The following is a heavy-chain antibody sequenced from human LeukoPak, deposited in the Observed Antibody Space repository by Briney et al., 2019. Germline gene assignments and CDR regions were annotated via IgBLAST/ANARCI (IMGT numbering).Heavy chain of an antibody. D-gene: IGHD1-14*01. CDR1: GYSFTSFW. CDR2: IFPGDSDT. V-gene: IGHV5-51*01. J-gene: IGHJ3*02. Sequence: GESLKISCKGSGYSFTSFWIGWVRQMPGKGLEWMGIIFPGDSDTMYSSSFQGQVTMSADRSISVVYLQWSSLKASDTAMYFCARRPSPGALDIWGQGTMVTVSS. CDR3: ARRPSPGALDI.